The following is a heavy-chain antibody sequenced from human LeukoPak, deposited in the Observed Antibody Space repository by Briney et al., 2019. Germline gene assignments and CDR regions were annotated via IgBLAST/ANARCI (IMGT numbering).Heavy chain of an antibody. J-gene: IGHJ4*02. CDR2: IKQDGSEK. CDR1: GFSFSHTW. D-gene: IGHD5-12*01. V-gene: IGHV3-7*04. Sequence: PGGSLRLSCAGSGFSFSHTWMSWVRQAPGKGLEWVANIKQDGSEKYYVDSVKGRFTISRDNAKNSLYLQMNSLRAEDTAVFYCARDGTYTDYDPDFDIWGQGTLVTVSS. CDR3: ARDGTYTDYDPDFDI.